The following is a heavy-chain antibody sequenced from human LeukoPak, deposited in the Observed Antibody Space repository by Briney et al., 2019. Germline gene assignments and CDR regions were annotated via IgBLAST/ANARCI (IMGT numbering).Heavy chain of an antibody. CDR2: ISSNGGST. J-gene: IGHJ3*02. Sequence: GGSLRLSCAASGFTFSSYAMHWVRQAPGKGLEYVSAISSNGGSTYYASSVKGRFTISRDNSKNTLYLQMGSLRAEDMAVYYCARVRDRSYYVDAFDIWGQGTMVTVSS. CDR3: ARVRDRSYYVDAFDI. CDR1: GFTFSSYA. D-gene: IGHD3-10*02. V-gene: IGHV3-64*01.